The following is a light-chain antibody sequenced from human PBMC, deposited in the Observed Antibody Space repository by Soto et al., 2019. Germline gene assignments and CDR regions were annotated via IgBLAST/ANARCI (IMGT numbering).Light chain of an antibody. Sequence: QALVTSIRSLTVSRRGTLTVTCGSSTGAVTSGHYTSGFQQKPGHSRRTLIYDTTNRHSWTPARFSGSLLGGKAALTLSGAQPEDEAEYYCLLSYNGPYVFGTGTKVTV. J-gene: IGLJ1*01. CDR1: TGAVTSGHY. CDR2: DTT. V-gene: IGLV7-46*01. CDR3: LLSYNGPYV.